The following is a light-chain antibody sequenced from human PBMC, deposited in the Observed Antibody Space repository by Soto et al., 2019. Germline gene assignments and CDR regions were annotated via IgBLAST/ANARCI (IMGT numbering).Light chain of an antibody. CDR2: GAS. Sequence: ETVMPQSPATLSVSPGESSPLSRRASQSVSSKLAWYQQKPGQAPRLLIYGASTRATGIPARFSGSGSGTEFTLRIRSLQSEDLATYYCQQINSYPLVTFGQGKRLEIK. J-gene: IGKJ5*01. V-gene: IGKV3D-15*01. CDR1: QSVSSK. CDR3: QQINSYPLVT.